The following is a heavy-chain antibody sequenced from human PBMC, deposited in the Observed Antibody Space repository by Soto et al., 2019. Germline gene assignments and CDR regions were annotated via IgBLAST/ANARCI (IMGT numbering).Heavy chain of an antibody. Sequence: GGSLRVSCAASGFTFSSYAMSWVRQAPGKGLEWVSAISGSGGSTYYADSVKGRFTISRDNSKNTLYLQMNSLRAEDTAVYYCAKESSYDFWSGYYTDLDYYYGMDVWGQGTTVTVSS. CDR2: ISGSGGST. CDR1: GFTFSSYA. J-gene: IGHJ6*02. V-gene: IGHV3-23*01. CDR3: AKESSYDFWSGYYTDLDYYYGMDV. D-gene: IGHD3-3*01.